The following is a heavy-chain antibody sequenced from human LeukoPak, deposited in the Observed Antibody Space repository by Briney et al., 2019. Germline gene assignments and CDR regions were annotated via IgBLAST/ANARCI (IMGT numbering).Heavy chain of an antibody. CDR3: ARGRTTVNP. D-gene: IGHD4-17*01. V-gene: IGHV3-33*01. Sequence: PGGSLRLSCAASGFTFSSYGMHWVRQAPGKGLEGVAVIWYDGSNKYYADSGKGRFTISRDNSKNTLYLQMNSLRAEDTAVYYCARGRTTVNPWGQGTLVTVSS. CDR1: GFTFSSYG. CDR2: IWYDGSNK. J-gene: IGHJ5*02.